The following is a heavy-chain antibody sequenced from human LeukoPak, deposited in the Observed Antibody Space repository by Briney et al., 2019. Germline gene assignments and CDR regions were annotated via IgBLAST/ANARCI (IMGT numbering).Heavy chain of an antibody. CDR1: GFAFGSYW. J-gene: IGHJ4*01. Sequence: GGSLRLSCAASGFAFGSYWMSWVRQAPGKGLEWVACINRDGGETFYVDSMKGRFTISRDNAKNSLYLQVNNLRAEDTAVYFCARNAYSSPPDYWGHGTLVTVSS. D-gene: IGHD3-22*01. V-gene: IGHV3-7*05. CDR3: ARNAYSSPPDY. CDR2: INRDGGET.